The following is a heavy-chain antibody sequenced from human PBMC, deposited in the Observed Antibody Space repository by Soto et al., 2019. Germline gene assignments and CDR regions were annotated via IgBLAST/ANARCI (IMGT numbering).Heavy chain of an antibody. CDR1: GGSISSYY. J-gene: IGHJ4*02. CDR3: ARGHKMTTSPFDY. D-gene: IGHD4-17*01. V-gene: IGHV4-59*12. CDR2: IYYSGST. Sequence: SETLSLTCTVSGGSISSYYWSWIRQPPGKGLEWIGYIYYSGSTNYNPSLKSRVTISVDTSKNQFSLKLSSVTAADTAVYYCARGHKMTTSPFDYWGQGTLVTVSS.